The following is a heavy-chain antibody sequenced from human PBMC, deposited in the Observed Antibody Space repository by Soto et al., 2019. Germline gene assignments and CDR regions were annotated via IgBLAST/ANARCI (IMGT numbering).Heavy chain of an antibody. J-gene: IGHJ5*02. CDR3: ARDGPNSASGNWFDP. V-gene: IGHV4-30-4*01. CDR2: IYYSGST. D-gene: IGHD3-10*01. Sequence: QVQLQESGPGLVKPSQTLSLTCTVSGGSISSGDYYWSWIRQPPGKGLEWIGSIYYSGSTYYNPSLKHRVTISVDKSKNQFSLKLSSVPAADTAVYYSARDGPNSASGNWFDPWGQGTLVTVSS. CDR1: GGSISSGDYY.